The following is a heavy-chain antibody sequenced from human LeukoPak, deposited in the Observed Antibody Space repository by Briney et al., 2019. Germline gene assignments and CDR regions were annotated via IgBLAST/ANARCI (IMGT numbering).Heavy chain of an antibody. V-gene: IGHV3-48*04. Sequence: PGGSLRLSCAASGFTFSSYSMNWVRQAPGKGLEWVSYINSSSSTIYYADSVKGRFTISRDNAQNSLYLQMHSLRAEDTAVYYCASPPSYSSSWYWFDTWGQGTLVTVSS. CDR1: GFTFSSYS. CDR3: ASPPSYSSSWYWFDT. CDR2: INSSSSTI. J-gene: IGHJ5*02. D-gene: IGHD6-13*01.